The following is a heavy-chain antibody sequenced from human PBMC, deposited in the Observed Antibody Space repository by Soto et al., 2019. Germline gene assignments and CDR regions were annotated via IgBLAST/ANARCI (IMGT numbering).Heavy chain of an antibody. Sequence: QVQLVQSGAEVKKPGSSVKVSCKASGGTFSSYAITWVRQAPGQGLEWMGGIIPIFGTANYAQKFQARVTITADESTSTGYMELSNLRSEDTAVYYCARDRGPSSGYYPYWFDPWGQGTLVTVSS. CDR2: IIPIFGTA. J-gene: IGHJ5*02. CDR1: GGTFSSYA. D-gene: IGHD3-22*01. CDR3: ARDRGPSSGYYPYWFDP. V-gene: IGHV1-69*12.